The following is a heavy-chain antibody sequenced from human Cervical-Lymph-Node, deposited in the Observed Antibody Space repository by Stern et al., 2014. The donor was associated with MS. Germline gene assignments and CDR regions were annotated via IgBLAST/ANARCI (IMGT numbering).Heavy chain of an antibody. CDR3: ARVGTYYYVPGYQAGYDS. Sequence: VQLVQSGAEVKKPGSSVKVSCEASGGSFSGFVISWVRQAPGQGLEWMGRVLPTLARTNYPQIFQGRVTIPADTSTTTAYMELSGLRSEDTAVYYCARVGTYYYVPGYQAGYDSWGQGTRSPSPQ. CDR1: GGSFSGFV. J-gene: IGHJ4*02. V-gene: IGHV1-69*04. D-gene: IGHD3-10*02. CDR2: VLPTLART.